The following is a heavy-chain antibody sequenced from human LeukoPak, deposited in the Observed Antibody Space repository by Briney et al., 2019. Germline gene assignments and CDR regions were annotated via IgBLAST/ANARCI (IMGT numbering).Heavy chain of an antibody. V-gene: IGHV3-30*18. CDR3: AKGKRWFGELLDYFDY. CDR2: ISYDGSNK. Sequence: GGSLRLSCAASGFTFSSYAMSWVRQAPGKGLEWVAVISYDGSNKYYADSVKGRFTISRDNSKNTLYLQMNSLRAEDTAVYYCAKGKRWFGELLDYFDYWGQGTLVTVSS. J-gene: IGHJ4*02. D-gene: IGHD3-10*01. CDR1: GFTFSSYA.